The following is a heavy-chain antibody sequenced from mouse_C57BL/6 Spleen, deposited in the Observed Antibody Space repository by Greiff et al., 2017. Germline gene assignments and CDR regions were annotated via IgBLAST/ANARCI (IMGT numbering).Heavy chain of an antibody. CDR1: GYTFTSYT. V-gene: IGHV1-4*01. D-gene: IGHD2-4*01. Sequence: VQLQQSGAELARPGASVKMSCKASGYTFTSYTMHWVKQRPGQGLEWIGYINPSSGYTKYNQKFKDKATLTADKSSRTAYMQLSSLTSEDSAVYYCARSYYDYHWYFDVWGTGTTVTVSS. J-gene: IGHJ1*03. CDR2: INPSSGYT. CDR3: ARSYYDYHWYFDV.